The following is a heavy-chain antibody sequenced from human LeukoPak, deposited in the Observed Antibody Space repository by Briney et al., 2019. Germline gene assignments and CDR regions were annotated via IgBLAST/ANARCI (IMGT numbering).Heavy chain of an antibody. CDR3: ARRYSSGWYLFY. V-gene: IGHV1-18*04. D-gene: IGHD6-19*01. J-gene: IGHJ4*02. Sequence: ASVKVSCKASGYSFVDYYMHWVRQAPGQGLEWVGWISAYNGNTNYAQKLQGRVTMTTDTSTSTAYMELRSLRSDDTAVYYCARRYSSGWYLFYWGQGTLVTVSS. CDR1: GYSFVDYY. CDR2: ISAYNGNT.